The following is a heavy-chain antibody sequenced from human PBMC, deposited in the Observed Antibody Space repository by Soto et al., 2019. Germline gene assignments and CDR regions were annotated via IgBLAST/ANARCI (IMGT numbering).Heavy chain of an antibody. CDR3: ARVSSLGELPHFDY. Sequence: SVKVSCKASGGTFSSYAISWVRQAPGQGLEWMGGIIPIFGTANYAQKFQGRVTITADKSTSTAYMELSGLRSEDTAVYYCARVSSLGELPHFDYWGQGTLVTVSS. D-gene: IGHD3-16*01. J-gene: IGHJ4*02. CDR2: IIPIFGTA. CDR1: GGTFSSYA. V-gene: IGHV1-69*06.